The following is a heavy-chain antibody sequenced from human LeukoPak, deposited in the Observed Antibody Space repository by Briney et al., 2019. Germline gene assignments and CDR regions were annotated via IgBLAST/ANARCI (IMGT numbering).Heavy chain of an antibody. CDR2: IYYSGST. J-gene: IGHJ3*02. CDR1: GGSISNSSYY. CDR3: ARRLRYFDWLSLGDAFDI. V-gene: IGHV4-39*07. Sequence: SETLSLTCTVSGGSISNSSYYWGWIRQPPGKGLEWIGNIYYSGSTYYNPSLKSRVTISVDTSKNQFSLKLSSVTAADTAVYYCARRLRYFDWLSLGDAFDIWGQGTMVTVSS. D-gene: IGHD3-9*01.